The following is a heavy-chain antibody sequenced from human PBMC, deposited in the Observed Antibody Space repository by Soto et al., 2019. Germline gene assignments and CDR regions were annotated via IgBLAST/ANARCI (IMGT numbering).Heavy chain of an antibody. CDR3: ARGGGDIVVVVAASENWFDP. CDR2: INDSGST. J-gene: IGHJ5*02. Sequence: PSETLSLTCAVYGGSFSDYYWSLIRQSPGKGLEWIADINDSGSTNYNPSLKSRVTISVDTSKNQFSLKLSSVTAADTAVYYCARGGGDIVVVVAASENWFDPWGQGTLVTVSS. V-gene: IGHV4-34*01. D-gene: IGHD2-15*01. CDR1: GGSFSDYY.